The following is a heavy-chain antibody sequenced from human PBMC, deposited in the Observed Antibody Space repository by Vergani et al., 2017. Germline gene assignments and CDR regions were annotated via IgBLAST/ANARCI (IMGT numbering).Heavy chain of an antibody. CDR3: ARSSITIFGVVTRWDYYMDV. CDR1: GFTFRNYA. D-gene: IGHD3-3*01. J-gene: IGHJ6*03. CDR2: ISDNGGTT. V-gene: IGHV3-23*04. Sequence: EVDLVESGGGLVQPGGSLRLSCAASGFTFRNYAMTWVRQAPGKGLEWVSIISDNGGTTYYADSVKGRFTISRDNSKNTLYLQMNSLRAEDTAVYYCARSSITIFGVVTRWDYYMDVWGKGTTVTVSS.